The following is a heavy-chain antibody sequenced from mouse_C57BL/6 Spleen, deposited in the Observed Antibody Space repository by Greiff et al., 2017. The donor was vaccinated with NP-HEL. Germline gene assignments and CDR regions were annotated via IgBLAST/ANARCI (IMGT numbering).Heavy chain of an antibody. V-gene: IGHV1-82*01. CDR3: ARSEGYYGGG. D-gene: IGHD1-1*02. CDR1: GYAFSSSW. Sequence: VKLQESGPELVKPGASVKISCKASGYAFSSSWMNWVKQRPGKGLEWIGRIYPGDGDTNYNGKFKGKATLTAAKSSSTAYMQLSRLTSEDSAVYFCARSEGYYGGGWGQGTTLTVSS. CDR2: IYPGDGDT. J-gene: IGHJ2*01.